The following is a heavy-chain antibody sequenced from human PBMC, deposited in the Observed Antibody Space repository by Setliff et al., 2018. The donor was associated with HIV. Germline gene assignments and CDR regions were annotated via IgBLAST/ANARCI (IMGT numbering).Heavy chain of an antibody. V-gene: IGHV1-46*01. CDR1: GFSFSRHY. D-gene: IGHD3-22*01. J-gene: IGHJ4*02. CDR3: ASERRIVVGYYFDS. Sequence: ASVKVSCKASGFSFSRHYMHWVRQAPGEGLEWVAMINPSDGIPSYAQKFQGRVTMTRDTSTSTFYMDLSSLRSDDTAVYYCASERRIVVGYYFDSWGQGTLVTVSS. CDR2: INPSDGIP.